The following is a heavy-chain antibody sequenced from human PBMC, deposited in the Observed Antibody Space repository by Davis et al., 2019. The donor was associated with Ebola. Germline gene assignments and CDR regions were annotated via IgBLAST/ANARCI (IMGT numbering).Heavy chain of an antibody. D-gene: IGHD5-18*01. CDR2: LYHSGST. Sequence: MPSETLSLTCAVSGGSISSINWWSCVRQPPGKGLEWLGVLYHSGSTNYNPSLKSRVTISVDKSKNQFSLKLSSVTAADTAVYYCARDWGDTVVPGYYYGMDVWGQGTTVTVSS. J-gene: IGHJ6*02. CDR3: ARDWGDTVVPGYYYGMDV. CDR1: GGSISSINW. V-gene: IGHV4-4*02.